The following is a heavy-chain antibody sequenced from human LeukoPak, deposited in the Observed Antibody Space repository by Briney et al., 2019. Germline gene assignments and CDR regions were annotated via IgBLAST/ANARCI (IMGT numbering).Heavy chain of an antibody. CDR1: GFTFTAYW. V-gene: IGHV1-46*01. D-gene: IGHD1-26*01. Sequence: ASVKVSCKDSGFTFTAYWIHWVRQAPGQGLEWMGVVNPTADNRVYAQKFQGRVTMTRDTSTSTAYMELSSLRSEDTAVYFCARDNSRREGGTTFWWFDPWGQGTLVTVSS. CDR2: VNPTADNR. CDR3: ARDNSRREGGTTFWWFDP. J-gene: IGHJ5*02.